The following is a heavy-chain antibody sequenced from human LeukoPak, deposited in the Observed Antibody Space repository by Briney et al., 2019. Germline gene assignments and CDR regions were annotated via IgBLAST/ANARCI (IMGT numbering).Heavy chain of an antibody. CDR1: GGTFSSYA. Sequence: ASVKVSCKASGGTFSSYAISWVRQAPGQGLEWMGRIIPILGIANYAQKFQGRVTITADKSMSTAYMELSSLRSEDTAVYYCASPYYYDSSGYYNYGMDVWGQGTTVTVSS. V-gene: IGHV1-69*04. J-gene: IGHJ6*02. D-gene: IGHD3-22*01. CDR3: ASPYYYDSSGYYNYGMDV. CDR2: IIPILGIA.